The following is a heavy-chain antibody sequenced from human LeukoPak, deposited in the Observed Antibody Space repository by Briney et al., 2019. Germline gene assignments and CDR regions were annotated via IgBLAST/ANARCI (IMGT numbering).Heavy chain of an antibody. CDR1: GYTFTSYY. D-gene: IGHD6-6*01. V-gene: IGHV1-46*01. J-gene: IGHJ4*02. CDR3: ARARSSNVDY. Sequence: ASVTVSCTASGYTFTSYYMHWVRQAPGQGLEWMGIINPSGGSTSYAQKFQGRVTMTRDTSTSAVYMELSSLRSEDTAVYYCARARSSNVDYWGQGTLVTVSS. CDR2: INPSGGST.